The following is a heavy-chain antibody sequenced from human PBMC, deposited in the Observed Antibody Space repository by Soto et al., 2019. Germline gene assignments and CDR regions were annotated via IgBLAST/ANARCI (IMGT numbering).Heavy chain of an antibody. J-gene: IGHJ4*02. CDR3: AREGASGSHIGY. CDR2: IIPIFGTA. V-gene: IGHV1-69*01. D-gene: IGHD3-22*01. Sequence: QVQLVQSGAEVKKPGSSVKVSCKASGDTFSSYAIIWVRQAPGQGLEWMGGIIPIFGTANYAQKFQGRVTITADESTSTAYMELSSLISEYTAVYYCAREGASGSHIGYGGQGTLVTVSS. CDR1: GDTFSSYA.